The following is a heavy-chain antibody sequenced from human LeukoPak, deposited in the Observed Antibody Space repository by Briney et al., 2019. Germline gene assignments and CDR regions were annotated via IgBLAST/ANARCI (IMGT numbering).Heavy chain of an antibody. J-gene: IGHJ5*02. D-gene: IGHD3-10*01. CDR2: ISGSGRGT. CDR3: AKEHMDLSKSYDP. Sequence: GGSLRLSCAASGFTFSSYAMSWVRQAPGKGLEWVSGISGSGRGTYYADSVKGRFTISRDNSKNTLYLQMNSVRAEDTAVYYCAKEHMDLSKSYDPWGQGTLVTVSS. V-gene: IGHV3-23*01. CDR1: GFTFSSYA.